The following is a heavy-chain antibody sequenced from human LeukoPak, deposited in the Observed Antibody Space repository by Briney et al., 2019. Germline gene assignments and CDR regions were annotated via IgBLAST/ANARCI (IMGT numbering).Heavy chain of an antibody. CDR3: ARALYRIAARTSRGYYYYMDV. J-gene: IGHJ6*03. D-gene: IGHD6-6*01. V-gene: IGHV4-34*01. CDR2: INHSGST. CDR1: GGSFSGYY. Sequence: KSSETLSLTCAVYGGSFSGYYWSLIRQPPGKGLEWIGEINHSGSTNYNPSLKSRVTISVDTSKNQFSLKLSSVTAADTAVYYCARALYRIAARTSRGYYYYMDVWGKGTTVTVSS.